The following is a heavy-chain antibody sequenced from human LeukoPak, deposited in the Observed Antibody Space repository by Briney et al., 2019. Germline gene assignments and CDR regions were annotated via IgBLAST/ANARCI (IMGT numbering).Heavy chain of an antibody. J-gene: IGHJ4*02. CDR1: GYSFTNYW. CDR3: ARRRGDTVAGPDY. V-gene: IGHV5-51*01. D-gene: IGHD2-15*01. Sequence: GESLKISCQGSGYSFTNYWIVWVRQMPGQGLEYMGIIHPGDSNTKYSPFFEGQVIIPVDKSLSTAYLQWSSLKASDSAIYYCARRRGDTVAGPDYWGQGTLVTVSS. CDR2: IHPGDSNT.